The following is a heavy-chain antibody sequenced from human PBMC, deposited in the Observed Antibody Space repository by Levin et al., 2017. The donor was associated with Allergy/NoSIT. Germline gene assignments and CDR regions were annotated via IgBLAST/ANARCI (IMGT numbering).Heavy chain of an antibody. CDR3: TTGPSSSLGRTFDI. J-gene: IGHJ3*02. Sequence: LSLTCAASGFPFSNAWMSWVRQAPGKGLEWVGRVKSKRDGGTTDYAAPVKGRFTISRDDSKTTLYLQMNSLKTEDTAVYYCTTGPSSSLGRTFDIWGQGTMVTVSS. CDR2: VKSKRDGGTT. V-gene: IGHV3-15*01. D-gene: IGHD6-13*01. CDR1: GFPFSNAW.